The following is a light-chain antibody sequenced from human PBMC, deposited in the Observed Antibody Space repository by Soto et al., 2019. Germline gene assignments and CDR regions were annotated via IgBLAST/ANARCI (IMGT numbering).Light chain of an antibody. J-gene: IGKJ2*01. Sequence: DIVMTQSPDSLAVSLGERATINCKSSQSVLYSSNNNNYLGWYQQKPGQTPKLLIYWASTRDSGVPDRLRGSGAGTDFALTISRLQGEDLAFYCCRQCYSPPFPFGQGTRLEIK. CDR2: WAS. CDR3: RQCYSPPFP. CDR1: QSVLYSSNNNNY. V-gene: IGKV4-1*01.